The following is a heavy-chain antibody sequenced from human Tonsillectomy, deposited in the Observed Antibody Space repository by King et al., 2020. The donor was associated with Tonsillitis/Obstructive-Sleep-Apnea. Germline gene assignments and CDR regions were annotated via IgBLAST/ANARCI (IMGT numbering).Heavy chain of an antibody. CDR3: AKDTTWSGWSRFDY. CDR2: ITWNSGNI. V-gene: IGHV3-9*01. CDR1: GFIFGDYA. D-gene: IGHD6-19*01. J-gene: IGHJ4*02. Sequence: VQLVESGGGLVQPGRSLRLSCAASGFIFGDYAMHWVRQAPGKGLEWVSGITWNSGNIVYADSVKGRFTISRDNDRNSLSLQMNSLRAEDTALYYCAKDTTWSGWSRFDYWGQGILVTVSS.